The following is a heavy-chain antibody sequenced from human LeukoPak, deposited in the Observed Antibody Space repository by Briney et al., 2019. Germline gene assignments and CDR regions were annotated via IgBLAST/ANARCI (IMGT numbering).Heavy chain of an antibody. V-gene: IGHV3-21*01. Sequence: GGSLRLSCAASGFTFSSYSMTWVRQAPGKGLEWVSSISSSSSYIYYADSVKGRFTISRDNAKNSLYLQMNSLRAEDTAVYYCARESVYYYDSSGYLSWGQGTLVTVSS. CDR1: GFTFSSYS. CDR3: ARESVYYYDSSGYLS. D-gene: IGHD3-22*01. J-gene: IGHJ4*02. CDR2: ISSSSSYI.